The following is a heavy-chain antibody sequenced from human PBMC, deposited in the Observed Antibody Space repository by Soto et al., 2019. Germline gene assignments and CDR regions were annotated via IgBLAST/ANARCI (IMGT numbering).Heavy chain of an antibody. CDR1: GYSFTSYW. V-gene: IGHV5-10-1*01. CDR3: ARPYYYDSSGRLDAFDI. D-gene: IGHD3-22*01. CDR2: IDPSDSYT. J-gene: IGHJ3*02. Sequence: GESLKISCKGSGYSFTSYWISWVRQMPGKGLEWMGRIDPSDSYTNYSPSFQGHVTISADKSISTAYLQWSSLKASDTAMYYCARPYYYDSSGRLDAFDIWGQGTMVT.